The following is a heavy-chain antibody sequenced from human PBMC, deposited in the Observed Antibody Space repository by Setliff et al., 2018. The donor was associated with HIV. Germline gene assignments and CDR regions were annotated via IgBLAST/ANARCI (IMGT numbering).Heavy chain of an antibody. J-gene: IGHJ4*02. V-gene: IGHV4-59*01. CDR3: ARDNMGSLDF. D-gene: IGHD1-26*01. Sequence: PSETLSLTCTVSGGSISIYFWSWIRQPPGKGLEWIGYSRSTNDNPSLKSRVTISVDTSKNQFSLKLTSVTASDTAVYYCARDNMGSLDFWGQGTLVTVSS. CDR1: GGSISIYF. CDR2: SRST.